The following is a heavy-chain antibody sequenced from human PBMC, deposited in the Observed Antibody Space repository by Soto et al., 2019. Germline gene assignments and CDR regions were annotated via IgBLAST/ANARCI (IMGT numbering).Heavy chain of an antibody. CDR3: AREEGYSSSWYNWFDP. CDR1: GYTFTSYG. J-gene: IGHJ5*02. CDR2: ISAYNGNT. V-gene: IGHV1-18*01. D-gene: IGHD6-13*01. Sequence: GASVKVSCKASGYTFTSYGISWVRQAPGQGLEWMGWISAYNGNTNYAQKLQGRVTMTTDTSTSTAYMELRSLRSDDTAVYYCAREEGYSSSWYNWFDPWGQGTLVTVSS.